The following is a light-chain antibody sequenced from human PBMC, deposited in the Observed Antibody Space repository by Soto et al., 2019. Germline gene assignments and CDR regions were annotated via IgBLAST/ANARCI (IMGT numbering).Light chain of an antibody. V-gene: IGKV3-15*01. J-gene: IGKJ2*01. CDR1: PSVSSN. Sequence: EIGMPQSPATLSVSPGERATLSCRASPSVSSNLAWYQQKPGQAPRLLIYGASTRATGIPARFSVSGSGTEFTLTISSLQSEDFAVYYCQQYNKWPPYTFGQGTKLEIK. CDR3: QQYNKWPPYT. CDR2: GAS.